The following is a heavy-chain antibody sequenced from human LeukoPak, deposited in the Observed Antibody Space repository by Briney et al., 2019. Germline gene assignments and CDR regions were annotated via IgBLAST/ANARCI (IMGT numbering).Heavy chain of an antibody. V-gene: IGHV4-4*07. CDR2: IYTIGHT. CDR1: GASISTHS. Sequence: SETLSLTFTVSGASISTHSWSWIRQPAGKGLEWIGRIYTIGHTNYNPSLKSRLTMSVDTTNNQYSLNLTSVTAADTAVYFCAREYGDTAMSTRHFDYWGQGTLVTVSS. D-gene: IGHD5-18*01. CDR3: AREYGDTAMSTRHFDY. J-gene: IGHJ4*02.